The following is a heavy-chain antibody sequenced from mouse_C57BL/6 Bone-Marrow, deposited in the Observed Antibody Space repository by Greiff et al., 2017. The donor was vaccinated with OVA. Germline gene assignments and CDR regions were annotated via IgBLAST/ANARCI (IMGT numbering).Heavy chain of an antibody. Sequence: VKLMESGTVLARPGASVTMSCQTSGYTFTSYWLHWVKPSPGQGLAWIGAIYPGNSDTSYNQKFKGKAKLTAVTSASTAYMELSSLTNEDSAVYYCTPWDPFDDWGQGTTLTVSS. CDR3: TPWDPFDD. CDR1: GYTFTSYW. V-gene: IGHV1-5*01. J-gene: IGHJ2*01. D-gene: IGHD4-1*01. CDR2: IYPGNSDT.